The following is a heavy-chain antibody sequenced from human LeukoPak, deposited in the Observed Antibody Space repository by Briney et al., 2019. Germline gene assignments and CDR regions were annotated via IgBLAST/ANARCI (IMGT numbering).Heavy chain of an antibody. D-gene: IGHD2-15*01. V-gene: IGHV3-23*01. CDR2: ISGSGGST. J-gene: IGHJ3*02. Sequence: GGSLRLSCAASGFTFSSYAMSWVRQAPGKGLVWVSAISGSGGSTYYADSVKGRFTISRDNSKNTLYLQMNSLRAEDTAVYYCAKDGWSDDAFDIWGQGTMVTVSS. CDR3: AKDGWSDDAFDI. CDR1: GFTFSSYA.